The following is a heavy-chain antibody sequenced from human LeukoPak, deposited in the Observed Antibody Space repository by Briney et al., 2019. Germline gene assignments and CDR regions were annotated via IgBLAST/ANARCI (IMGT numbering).Heavy chain of an antibody. CDR3: AKLYTSRWYNDY. V-gene: IGHV3-23*01. CDR2: LSNIGSST. Sequence: GGSLRLSCAASGFTFSSYAMSWVRQAPGKGLEWVSALSNIGSSTSYADSVKGRFTISRDNSKNTLYLQMNSLRAEDTAVYYCAKLYTSRWYNDYWDQGTLVTVSS. J-gene: IGHJ4*02. D-gene: IGHD6-13*01. CDR1: GFTFSSYA.